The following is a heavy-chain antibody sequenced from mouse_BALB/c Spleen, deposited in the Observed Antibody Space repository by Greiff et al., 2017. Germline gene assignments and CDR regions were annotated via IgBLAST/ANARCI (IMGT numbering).Heavy chain of an antibody. CDR3: ARGGTGSYAMDY. Sequence: EVQLVESGGGLVQPGGSLKLSCAASGFTFSSYGMSWVRQTPDKRLELVATINSNGGSTYYPDSVKGRFTISRDNAKNTLYLQMSSLKSEDTAMYYCARGGTGSYAMDYWGQGTSVTVSS. J-gene: IGHJ4*01. D-gene: IGHD4-1*01. CDR1: GFTFSSYG. CDR2: INSNGGST. V-gene: IGHV5-6-3*01.